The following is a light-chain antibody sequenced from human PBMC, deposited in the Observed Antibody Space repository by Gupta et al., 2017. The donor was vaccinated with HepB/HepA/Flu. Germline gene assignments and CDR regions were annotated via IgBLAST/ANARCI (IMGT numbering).Light chain of an antibody. J-gene: IGKJ2*01. Sequence: DVVLTQSPLSLPVTLGQSASISCRSSQSLVYSHRSVRLSWFQQWPGQSPRRLLYDVSNRDSGVPARLTASESGTDFTLEINKVDAEDVRVYYCMGHYYGRNTFGQGTKLE. CDR2: DVS. CDR3: MGHYYGRNT. CDR1: QSLVYSHRSVR. V-gene: IGKV2-30*01.